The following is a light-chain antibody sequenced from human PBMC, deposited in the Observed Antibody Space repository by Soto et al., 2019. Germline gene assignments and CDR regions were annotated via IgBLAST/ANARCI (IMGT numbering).Light chain of an antibody. V-gene: IGLV2-8*01. CDR3: SSYAGSNTFV. Sequence: QSALTQPPSASGSPGQSVTISCTGTSSDVGGYNYVSWYQQHPGKAPKLMIYEVSKRPSGVPDRFSGSKSGNTASLTVSGLQAEDEAYYCCSSYAGSNTFVFGTGTKVTAL. J-gene: IGLJ1*01. CDR1: SSDVGGYNY. CDR2: EVS.